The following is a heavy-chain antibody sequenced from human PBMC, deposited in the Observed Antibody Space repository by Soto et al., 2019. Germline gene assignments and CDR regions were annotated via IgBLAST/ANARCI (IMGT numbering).Heavy chain of an antibody. CDR2: INPNSGGT. CDR3: ARGLGSGYDSWGYYYGMDV. CDR1: GYTFTGYY. D-gene: IGHD5-12*01. V-gene: IGHV1-2*02. J-gene: IGHJ6*02. Sequence: ASVKVSCKASGYTFTGYYIHWVRQAPGQGLECMGWINPNSGGTNYAQKFQGRVTMTRDTSISTAYMELSRLRSDDTAVYYCARGLGSGYDSWGYYYGMDVWGQGTTVTVSS.